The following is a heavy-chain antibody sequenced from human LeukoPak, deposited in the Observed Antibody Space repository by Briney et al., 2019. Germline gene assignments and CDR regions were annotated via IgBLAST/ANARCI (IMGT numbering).Heavy chain of an antibody. CDR2: IYHSGST. CDR3: ARHSHHVTYYDFWSGYYTEGFDY. Sequence: KPSETLSLTCAVSGYSISSGYYWGWIRQPPGKGLEWIGSIYHSGSTYYNPSLKGRVTISVDTSKNQFSLKLSSVTAADTAVYYCARHSHHVTYYDFWSGYYTEGFDYWGQGTLVTVSS. D-gene: IGHD3-3*01. V-gene: IGHV4-38-2*01. J-gene: IGHJ4*02. CDR1: GYSISSGYY.